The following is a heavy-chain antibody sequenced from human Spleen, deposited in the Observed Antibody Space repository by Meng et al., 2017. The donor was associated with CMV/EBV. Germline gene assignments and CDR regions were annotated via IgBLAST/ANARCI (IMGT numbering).Heavy chain of an antibody. J-gene: IGHJ4*02. Sequence: GGSLRLSCAASGFTFSSYAMHWVRQAPGKGLEWVAVISYDGSNKYYADSVKGRFTISRDNSKNTLYLQMNSLRAEDTAVYYCARDLEPHYSGYCYSAGYWGQGTLVTVSS. V-gene: IGHV3-30*04. CDR3: ARDLEPHYSGYCYSAGY. D-gene: IGHD3-22*01. CDR2: ISYDGSNK. CDR1: GFTFSSYA.